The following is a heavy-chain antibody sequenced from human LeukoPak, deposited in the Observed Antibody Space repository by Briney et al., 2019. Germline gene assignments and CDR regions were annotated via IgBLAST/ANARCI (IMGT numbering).Heavy chain of an antibody. V-gene: IGHV3-30*04. CDR1: GFTFSSYA. D-gene: IGHD6-19*01. CDR3: ARAQEWLVDY. J-gene: IGHJ4*02. CDR2: ISYDGSNK. Sequence: GGSLRLSCAASGFTFSSYAMHWVRQAPGKGLEWVAVISYDGSNKYYADSVKGRFTISRDNSKNTLYLQMNSLRAEDTAVYYCARAQEWLVDYWGQGTLVAVSS.